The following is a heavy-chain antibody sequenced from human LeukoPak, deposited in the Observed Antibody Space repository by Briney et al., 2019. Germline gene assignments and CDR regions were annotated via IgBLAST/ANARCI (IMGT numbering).Heavy chain of an antibody. CDR1: GFTFSSYG. CDR2: IWYDGSNK. Sequence: GGSLRLSCAASGFTFSSYGMHWVRQAPGKGLEWVAVIWYDGSNKYYADSVKGRFTISRDNSKNTLYLQMNSLRAEDTAVYYCARVRQWLDKCDAFDIWGQGTMVTVSS. D-gene: IGHD6-19*01. V-gene: IGHV3-33*01. CDR3: ARVRQWLDKCDAFDI. J-gene: IGHJ3*02.